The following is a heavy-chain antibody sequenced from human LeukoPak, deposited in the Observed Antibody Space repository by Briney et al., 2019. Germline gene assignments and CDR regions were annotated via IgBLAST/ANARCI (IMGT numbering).Heavy chain of an antibody. Sequence: GGSLRLSCAASGFTFSSYSMNWVRQAPGKGLEWVSSISSSSSYIYYADSVKGRFTISRDNAKNSLYLQMNSLRAEDTAVYYCARDDPYYYDSSGHYFDYWGQGTLVTVSS. CDR3: ARDDPYYYDSSGHYFDY. CDR2: ISSSSSYI. CDR1: GFTFSSYS. D-gene: IGHD3-22*01. V-gene: IGHV3-21*01. J-gene: IGHJ4*02.